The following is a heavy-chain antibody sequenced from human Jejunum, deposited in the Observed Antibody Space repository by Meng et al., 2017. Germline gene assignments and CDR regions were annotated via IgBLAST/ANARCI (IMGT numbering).Heavy chain of an antibody. CDR2: IYHSGAV. CDR3: ARGAIGTRPFDY. J-gene: IGHJ4*02. D-gene: IGHD2-21*01. CDR1: GDAISTNW. Sequence: QGECEEAGAGLLKSSGHLSLTVAGSGDAISTNWWNWVSQPQGKGLEWIGEIYHSGAVNYNPSLRRRVTISVDKSKNQVSLKLDSLTAADTAVYYCARGAIGTRPFDYWGQGTLVTVSS. V-gene: IGHV4-4*02.